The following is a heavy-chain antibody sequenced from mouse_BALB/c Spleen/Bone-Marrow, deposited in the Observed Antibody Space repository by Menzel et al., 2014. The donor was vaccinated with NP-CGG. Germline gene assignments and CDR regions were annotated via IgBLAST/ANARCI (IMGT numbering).Heavy chain of an antibody. CDR2: IKTKTNDYGT. V-gene: IGHV10-1*02. J-gene: IGHJ2*01. CDR3: VRATAYYFDY. D-gene: IGHD1-2*01. Sequence: EVQVVESGGGLVQPVGSLKLSCVASGFTFNTYAMNWVRQAPGKGLEWVARIKTKTNDYGTFYADSVKDRFTISRDDSQNMLYLQMNNLKTEDTAMYYSVRATAYYFDYWGQGTTLTVSS. CDR1: GFTFNTYA.